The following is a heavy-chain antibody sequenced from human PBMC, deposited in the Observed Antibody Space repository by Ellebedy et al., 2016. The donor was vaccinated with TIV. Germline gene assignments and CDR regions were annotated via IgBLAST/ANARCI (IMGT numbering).Heavy chain of an antibody. D-gene: IGHD3-10*01. Sequence: GESLKISCVVSGFTFSTYAMRWFRQAPGKGLEWVSAFTTGGVTFYADSVKGRFTISRDSSKNTLYLQMNSLRVEDTAIYFCAKDSGRSGWISDYWGQGTLVTVSS. CDR1: GFTFSTYA. V-gene: IGHV3-23*01. J-gene: IGHJ4*02. CDR3: AKDSGRSGWISDY. CDR2: FTTGGVT.